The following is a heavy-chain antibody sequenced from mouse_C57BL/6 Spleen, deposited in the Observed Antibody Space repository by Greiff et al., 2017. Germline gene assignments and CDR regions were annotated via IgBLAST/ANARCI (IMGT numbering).Heavy chain of an antibody. CDR3: ARDPSFITTVVGY. V-gene: IGHV1-55*01. D-gene: IGHD1-1*01. Sequence: VQLQQPGAELVKPGASVKMSCKASGYTFTSYWITWVKQRPGQGLEWIGDIYPGSGSTNYNEKVKGKAPLTVDTSSSTAYMQLSSLTSEDSAVYYCARDPSFITTVVGYWGQGTTLTVSS. CDR1: GYTFTSYW. J-gene: IGHJ2*01. CDR2: IYPGSGST.